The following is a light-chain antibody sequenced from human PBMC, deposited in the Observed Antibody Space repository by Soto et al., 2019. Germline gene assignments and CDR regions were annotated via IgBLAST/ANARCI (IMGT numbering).Light chain of an antibody. CDR3: QSYDSSLSGGV. J-gene: IGLJ2*01. Sequence: QSVLTQPPSVSGAPGQRVTISCTGSSSNIGAGYDVHWYQQLPRTAPKLLIYGNSDRPSGVPDRFSGSKSGTSTSLAITGLQAEDEAEYYCQSYDSSLSGGVFGGGTKVTVL. CDR1: SSNIGAGYD. V-gene: IGLV1-40*01. CDR2: GNS.